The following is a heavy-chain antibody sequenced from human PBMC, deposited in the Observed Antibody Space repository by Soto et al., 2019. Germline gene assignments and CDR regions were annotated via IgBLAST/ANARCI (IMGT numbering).Heavy chain of an antibody. J-gene: IGHJ6*02. CDR1: GFTFSSYW. V-gene: IGHV3-7*01. D-gene: IGHD6-6*01. CDR3: AKSIAARQVLFWYYYGMDV. Sequence: PGGSLRLSCAASGFTFSSYWMSWVRQAPGKGLEWVANIKQDGSNKYYADSVKGRFTISRDNSKNTLYLQMNSLRAEDTAVYYCAKSIAARQVLFWYYYGMDVWGQGTTVTVSS. CDR2: IKQDGSNK.